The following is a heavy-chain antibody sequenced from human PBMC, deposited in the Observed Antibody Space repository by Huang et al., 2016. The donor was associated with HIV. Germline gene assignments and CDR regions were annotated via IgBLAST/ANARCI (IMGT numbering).Heavy chain of an antibody. V-gene: IGHV1-18*01. CDR1: GYDFGSYG. J-gene: IGHJ3*01. Sequence: QVQLVQSGGEVKQPGASVRVSCKASGYDFGSYGMSWLSQAPGQGLGWPGWIGSDIRETMTAQKFQGRGTITTDRSATTTYMELRSLRYDDTAVYYCARDTYYTDIWKRNDASFLWGQGTMITVYS. CDR3: ARDTYYTDIWKRNDASFL. D-gene: IGHD3-22*01. CDR2: IGSDIRET.